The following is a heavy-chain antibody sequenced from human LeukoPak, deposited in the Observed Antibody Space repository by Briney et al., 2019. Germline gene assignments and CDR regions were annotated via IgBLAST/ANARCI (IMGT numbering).Heavy chain of an antibody. CDR2: IYYSGST. Sequence: SEPLSLACTVSGGSISSGGHYWSWIRQHPGKGLEWIGYIYYSGSTYYNPSLKSRVTISVDTSKNQFSLKLSSVTAADTAVYYCARDQTHCSSTSCYYYYGMDVWGQGTTVTVSS. CDR1: GGSISSGGHY. V-gene: IGHV4-31*03. J-gene: IGHJ6*02. CDR3: ARDQTHCSSTSCYYYYGMDV. D-gene: IGHD2-2*01.